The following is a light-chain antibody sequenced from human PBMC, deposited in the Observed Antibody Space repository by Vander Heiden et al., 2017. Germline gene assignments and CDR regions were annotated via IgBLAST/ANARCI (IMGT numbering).Light chain of an antibody. CDR2: QDS. CDR3: QSGDISTVVV. J-gene: IGLJ2*01. V-gene: IGLV3-1*01. Sequence: SFPPPEPPSVSESQGQTASITCSGDKWGDKYACWYQQKPGQSPVLVIYQDSKRPSWIPGRFSGSKSGNSATLTISGALALVDADYYFQSGDISTVVVFGGGTKLTVL. CDR1: KWGDKY.